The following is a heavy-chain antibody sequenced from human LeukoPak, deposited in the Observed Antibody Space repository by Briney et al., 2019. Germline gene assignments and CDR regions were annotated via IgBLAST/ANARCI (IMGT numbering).Heavy chain of an antibody. D-gene: IGHD6-19*01. J-gene: IGHJ4*02. V-gene: IGHV3-30*04. CDR3: ARDKYSSGWGDY. CDR2: ISNDGSKK. CDR1: GFTFSNHA. Sequence: GGSLRLSCAASGFTFSNHAMHWVRQGPGKGLEWVAVISNDGSKKYYADSVKGRFTISRDDSKNTLYVQMNSLRAEDTAFYYCARDKYSSGWGDYWGQGTLVTVSS.